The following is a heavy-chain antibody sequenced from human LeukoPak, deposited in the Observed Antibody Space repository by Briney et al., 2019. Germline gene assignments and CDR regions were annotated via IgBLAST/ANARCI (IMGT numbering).Heavy chain of an antibody. D-gene: IGHD2-15*01. V-gene: IGHV4-39*01. J-gene: IGHJ5*02. CDR3: ARHYWP. Sequence: SETLSLTCTVSGGSIRSSYYYWGWIRQPPGKGLEWTGSIYDSGSTYYNPSLKSRVTISVDTSKNQFSLKLNSVTAADTAVYYCARHYWPWGQGTLVTGSS. CDR2: IYDSGST. CDR1: GGSIRSSYYY.